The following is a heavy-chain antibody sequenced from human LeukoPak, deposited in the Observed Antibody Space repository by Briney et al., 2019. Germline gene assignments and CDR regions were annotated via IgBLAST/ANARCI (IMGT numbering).Heavy chain of an antibody. CDR3: AKINRGAYSYGYNNWFDP. CDR2: ISGSGGST. CDR1: GFTFSSYA. J-gene: IGHJ5*02. Sequence: GGSLRLSCAASGFTFSSYAMSWVRQAPGKGLDWVSAISGSGGSTYYADSVKGRFTISRDNSKNTLYLQMNSLRAEDTAVYYCAKINRGAYSYGYNNWFDPWGQGTLVTVSS. V-gene: IGHV3-23*01. D-gene: IGHD5-18*01.